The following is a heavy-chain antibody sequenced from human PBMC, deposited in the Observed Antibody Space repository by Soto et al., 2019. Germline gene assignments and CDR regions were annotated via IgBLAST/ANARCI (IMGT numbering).Heavy chain of an antibody. V-gene: IGHV3-53*02. CDR2: IYSGGST. CDR3: ARETGYDSNGYYRFQYFHH. CDR1: GFTVSSNY. D-gene: IGHD3-22*01. Sequence: EVQLVETGGGLIQPGGSLRLSCAASGFTVSSNYMSWVRQAPGKGLEWVSVIYSGGSTYYADSVKGRFTISRDNSKNTLYLQMNSLRAEDTAIYYCARETGYDSNGYYRFQYFHHWGQGTLVTVSS. J-gene: IGHJ1*01.